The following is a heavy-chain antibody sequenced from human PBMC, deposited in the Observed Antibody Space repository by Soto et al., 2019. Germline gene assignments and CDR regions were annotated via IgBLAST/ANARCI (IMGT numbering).Heavy chain of an antibody. J-gene: IGHJ6*02. CDR3: ARAAPASARMDV. CDR1: GDSISSGGYY. Sequence: SETLSLTCTVSGDSISSGGYYWSWIRQFPGKGLEWIGYIHYIGNTNYNPSLESRVTLSVDTSKNRISLNLTSVTAADTAVYYCARAAPASARMDVWGQGTTVTSP. CDR2: IHYIGNT. V-gene: IGHV4-31*03. D-gene: IGHD6-13*01.